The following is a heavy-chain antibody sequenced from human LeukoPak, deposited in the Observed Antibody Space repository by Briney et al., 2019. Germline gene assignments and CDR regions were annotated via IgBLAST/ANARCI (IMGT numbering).Heavy chain of an antibody. D-gene: IGHD3-22*01. V-gene: IGHV3-23*01. CDR2: ISGSGGST. CDR3: ARDPPESDSSGYFDY. CDR1: GFTFSSYA. J-gene: IGHJ4*02. Sequence: GGSLRLSCAASGFTFSSYAMSWVRQAPGKGLEWVSAISGSGGSTYYADSVKGRFTISRDNSKNTLSLQMNSLRAEDTAVYYCARDPPESDSSGYFDYWGQGTLVTVSS.